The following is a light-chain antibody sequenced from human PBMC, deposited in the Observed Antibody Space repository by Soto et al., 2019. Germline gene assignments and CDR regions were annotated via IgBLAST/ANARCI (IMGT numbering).Light chain of an antibody. CDR1: QDIAIY. Sequence: TQFTPSISPLSAYVVYITTITCRASQDIAIYLAWYQQKPGEAPKLLIYAASTLYGGVPSRFSGSGSGTDFALTITSLQAEDFATYYGQKYDRAPFTFGPGTKGDIK. J-gene: IGKJ3*01. V-gene: IGKV1-9*01. CDR3: QKYDRAPFT. CDR2: AAS.